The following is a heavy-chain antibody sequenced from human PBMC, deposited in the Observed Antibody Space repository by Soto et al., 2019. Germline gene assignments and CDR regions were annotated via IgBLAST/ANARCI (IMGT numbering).Heavy chain of an antibody. D-gene: IGHD3-10*01. CDR1: GYAFTTYD. J-gene: IGHJ6*02. Sequence: QVQLVQSGAEVKKPGASVKVSCKASGYAFTTYDINWVRQATGQGPEWMGWMNPNSGHTVYAQKFQGRVTVTRDTSINTAYMELSSLRSEDTAVYYCARGSMWFGGYCMDVWGQGTTVTVSS. V-gene: IGHV1-8*01. CDR3: ARGSMWFGGYCMDV. CDR2: MNPNSGHT.